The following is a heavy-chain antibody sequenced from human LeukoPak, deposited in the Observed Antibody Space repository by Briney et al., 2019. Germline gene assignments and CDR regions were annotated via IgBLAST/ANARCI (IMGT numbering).Heavy chain of an antibody. Sequence: PGGSLRLSCAASGFIFSNYAMTWVRQAPGRGLEWVSTISGSGGSTYYADSVKGRFTISRDTASDTVNLQMNSLRAEDTAVYYCARDVEVCGIGACYWTTFDCWGQGTLVTVSS. V-gene: IGHV3-23*01. CDR2: ISGSGGST. CDR1: GFIFSNYA. D-gene: IGHD2-21*02. CDR3: ARDVEVCGIGACYWTTFDC. J-gene: IGHJ4*02.